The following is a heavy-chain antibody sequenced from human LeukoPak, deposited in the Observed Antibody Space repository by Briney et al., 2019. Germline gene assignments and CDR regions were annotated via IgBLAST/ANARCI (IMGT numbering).Heavy chain of an antibody. CDR3: ASATSLYGYFDY. V-gene: IGHV1-8*02. Sequence: ASVKVSCKASGYTFTSYYMHWVRQATGQGLEWMGWMNPNSGNTGYAQKFQGRVTMTRNTSISTAYMELSSLRSEDTAVYYCASATSLYGYFDYWGQGTLVTVSS. J-gene: IGHJ4*02. CDR2: MNPNSGNT. D-gene: IGHD2-15*01. CDR1: GYTFTSYY.